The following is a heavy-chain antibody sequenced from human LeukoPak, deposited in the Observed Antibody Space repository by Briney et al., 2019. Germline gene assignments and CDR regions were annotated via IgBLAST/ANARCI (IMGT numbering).Heavy chain of an antibody. CDR3: ARDVIYASEIYSYGDC. Sequence: TGGSLRLSCAASGFTFSSYGMHWVRQAPGKGLDWVAFIRYDGSNKYYAESVKGRFTIPRDSSKNMLFLQMNSLRAEDTAVYYCARDVIYASEIYSYGDCWGQGTLVTVSS. CDR1: GFTFSSYG. CDR2: IRYDGSNK. D-gene: IGHD3-16*01. V-gene: IGHV3-30*02. J-gene: IGHJ4*02.